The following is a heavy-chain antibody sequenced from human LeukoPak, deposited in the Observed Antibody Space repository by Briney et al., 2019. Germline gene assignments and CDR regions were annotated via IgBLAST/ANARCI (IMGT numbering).Heavy chain of an antibody. D-gene: IGHD2-15*01. V-gene: IGHV3-21*01. Sequence: GGSLRLSCAASGFTFSSYSMNWVRQAPGKGLEWVSSISSSSSYIYYADSVKGRFTISRDNAKNSLYLQMNSLRAEDTAVYYCARDLRVVSNAFDIWGQGTMVTVSS. J-gene: IGHJ3*02. CDR2: ISSSSSYI. CDR1: GFTFSSYS. CDR3: ARDLRVVSNAFDI.